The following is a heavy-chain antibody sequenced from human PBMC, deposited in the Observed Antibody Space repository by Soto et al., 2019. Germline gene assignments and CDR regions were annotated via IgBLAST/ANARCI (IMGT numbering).Heavy chain of an antibody. CDR3: ASQRCSSCQCYYFDY. J-gene: IGHJ4*02. V-gene: IGHV3-64*02. CDR1: GFTFSSYN. D-gene: IGHD2-2*01. Sequence: EVQLVESGEGLVQPGGSLRLSCAASGFTFSSYNIHWIRQAPGKGLEFVSAISRSGDRTYYADSVKGRFTITRDNSKNTVWLQMGSLRAEDMAVYYCASQRCSSCQCYYFDYWGRGALVSVSS. CDR2: ISRSGDRT.